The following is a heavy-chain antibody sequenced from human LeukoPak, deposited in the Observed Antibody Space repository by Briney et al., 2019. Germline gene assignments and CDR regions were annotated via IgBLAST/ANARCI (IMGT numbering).Heavy chain of an antibody. CDR1: GFTFSSYG. D-gene: IGHD1-26*01. CDR3: ARANSGSYYFYYYGMDV. J-gene: IGHJ6*02. Sequence: PGGSLRLSCAASGFTFSSYGMHWVRQAPGKGLEWVAVIWYGGSNKYYADSVKGRFTISRDNSKNTLYLQMNSLRAEDTAVYYCARANSGSYYFYYYGMDVWGQGTTVTVSS. CDR2: IWYGGSNK. V-gene: IGHV3-33*08.